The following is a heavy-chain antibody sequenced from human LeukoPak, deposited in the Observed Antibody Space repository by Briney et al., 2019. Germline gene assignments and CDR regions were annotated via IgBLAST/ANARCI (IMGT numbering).Heavy chain of an antibody. J-gene: IGHJ4*02. CDR2: IKEDGSEK. V-gene: IGHV3-7*05. D-gene: IGHD3-22*01. CDR3: ARDEGSGYHY. Sequence: IWWVRESSGKGLEWVASIKEDGSEKQYVDSVEGRFTVSRDNAKNSLYLQMNSLRAEDTAVYYCARDEGSGYHYWGQGTLVTVSS.